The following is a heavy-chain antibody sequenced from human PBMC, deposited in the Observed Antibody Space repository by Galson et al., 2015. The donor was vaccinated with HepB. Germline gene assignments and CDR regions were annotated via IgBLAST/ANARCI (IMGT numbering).Heavy chain of an antibody. CDR3: ARDSGIAGADDY. CDR2: SSHDGNNE. Sequence: SLRLSCAASGFTFSTYSMHWVRQAPGKGLEWVAFSSHDGNNENYADSQKGRFTVSRDNAKNSLYLQMNSLRDDDTAVYYCARDSGIAGADDYWGQGTLVTVSS. CDR1: GFTFSTYS. D-gene: IGHD6-13*01. V-gene: IGHV3-30*04. J-gene: IGHJ4*02.